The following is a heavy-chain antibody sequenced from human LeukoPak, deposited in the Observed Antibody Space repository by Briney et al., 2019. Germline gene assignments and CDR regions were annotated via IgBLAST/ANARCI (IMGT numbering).Heavy chain of an antibody. J-gene: IGHJ3*02. D-gene: IGHD3-22*01. CDR1: GFTFSSYW. CDR3: ARATYDSSGYVDHDAFDI. Sequence: PGGSLRLSCAASGFTFSSYWMSWVRQVPGKGLEWVANIKQDGSEKYYVDSVKGRFTISRDNAKNSLYLQMNSLRAEDTAVYYCARATYDSSGYVDHDAFDIWGQGTMVTVSS. V-gene: IGHV3-7*01. CDR2: IKQDGSEK.